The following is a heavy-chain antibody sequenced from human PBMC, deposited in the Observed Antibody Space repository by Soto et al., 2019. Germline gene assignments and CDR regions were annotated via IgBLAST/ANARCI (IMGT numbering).Heavy chain of an antibody. J-gene: IGHJ4*02. CDR2: IDPSDSQT. CDR1: GYSFSGYW. Sequence: SLKLSCTGSGYSFSGYWIIWVLQKPGKGLEWMGRIDPSDSQTYYSPSFRGHVTISVTKSITTVFLQWSSLRASDTAMYYCARQIYDSDTGPNFQYYFDSWGQGTPVTVSS. V-gene: IGHV5-10-1*01. D-gene: IGHD3-22*01. CDR3: ARQIYDSDTGPNFQYYFDS.